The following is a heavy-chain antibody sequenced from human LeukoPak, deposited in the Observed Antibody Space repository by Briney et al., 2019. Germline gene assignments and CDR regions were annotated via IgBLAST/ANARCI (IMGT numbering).Heavy chain of an antibody. V-gene: IGHV3-11*01. D-gene: IGHD1-7*01. CDR3: AGYRWNYGVVY. J-gene: IGHJ4*02. CDR1: GFTFSDHY. CDR2: ISRSGDTI. Sequence: GSLRLSCAASGFTFSDHYMSWIRQAPGKGLEWISYISRSGDTIDYADSVKGRFTISRDNAKNSLYLQMNSLRADDTAVYYCAGYRWNYGVVYWGQGTLVTVSS.